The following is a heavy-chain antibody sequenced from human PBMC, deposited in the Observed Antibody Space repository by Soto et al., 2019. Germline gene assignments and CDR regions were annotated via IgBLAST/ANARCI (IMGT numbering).Heavy chain of an antibody. D-gene: IGHD2-21*01. CDR1: GGTFSTYS. Sequence: QVQLVQSGAEVKKPGSSVKDSCKDSGGTFSTYSMFWVRQAPGQGLEWMGRIIPMLGVRNYAQRFQDRVTITADKSTATVHMELRSLRSEDTALYYCTIGSWSGEVFDIWGQGTMVTVSS. V-gene: IGHV1-69*02. J-gene: IGHJ3*02. CDR2: IIPMLGVR. CDR3: TIGSWSGEVFDI.